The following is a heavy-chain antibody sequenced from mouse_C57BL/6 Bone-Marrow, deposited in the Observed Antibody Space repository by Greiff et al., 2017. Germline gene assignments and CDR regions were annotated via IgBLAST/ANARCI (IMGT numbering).Heavy chain of an antibody. CDR2: INPGSGGT. CDR3: AASPAMDY. J-gene: IGHJ4*01. D-gene: IGHD6-1*01. Sequence: VKLMESGAELVRPGTSVKVSCKASGYAFTNYLIEWVKQRPGQGLEWIGVINPGSGGTNYNEKFKGKATLTADKSSSTAYMQLSSLTSEDSAVYFCAASPAMDYWGQGTSVTVSS. V-gene: IGHV1-54*01. CDR1: GYAFTNYL.